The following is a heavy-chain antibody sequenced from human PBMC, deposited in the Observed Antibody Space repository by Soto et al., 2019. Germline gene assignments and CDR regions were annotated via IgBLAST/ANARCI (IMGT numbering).Heavy chain of an antibody. CDR3: ARGVVGTAAAGNFDY. J-gene: IGHJ4*02. D-gene: IGHD6-13*01. CDR2: IYYSGST. V-gene: IGHV4-30-4*01. Sequence: PSETLSLTCTVSGGSISSGDYYWSWIRQPPGKGLEWIGYIYYSGSTYYNPSLKSRVTISVDTSKNQLSLKLSSVTAADTAVYYCARGVVGTAAAGNFDYWGQGTLVTVSS. CDR1: GGSISSGDYY.